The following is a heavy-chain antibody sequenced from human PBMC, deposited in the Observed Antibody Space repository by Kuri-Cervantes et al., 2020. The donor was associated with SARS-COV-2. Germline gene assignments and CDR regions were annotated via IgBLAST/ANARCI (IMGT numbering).Heavy chain of an antibody. CDR1: GFTFSSYW. CDR3: ARDGSDGYYGSHGMDV. J-gene: IGHJ6*02. V-gene: IGHV3-74*01. Sequence: GGSLRLSCAASGFTFSSYWMHWVRQAPGKGLVWVSRINSDGSSTSYADSVKGRFTISRDNSKNTLYLQMNSLRADDTAVYYCARDGSDGYYGSHGMDVWGQGTTVTVSS. D-gene: IGHD3-10*01. CDR2: INSDGSST.